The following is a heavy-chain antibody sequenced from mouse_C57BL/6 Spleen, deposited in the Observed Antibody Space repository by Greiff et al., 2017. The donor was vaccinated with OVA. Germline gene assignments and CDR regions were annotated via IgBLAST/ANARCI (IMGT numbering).Heavy chain of an antibody. J-gene: IGHJ3*01. CDR3: AREGSGLTTVVAETY. D-gene: IGHD1-1*01. V-gene: IGHV1-55*01. Sequence: QVQLQQPGAELVKPGASVKMSCKASGYTFTSYWITWVKQRPGQGLEWIGDIYPGSGSTNYNEKFKSKATLTVDTSSSTAYMQLSSLTSEDSSVYYWAREGSGLTTVVAETYWGQGTLVTVSA. CDR1: GYTFTSYW. CDR2: IYPGSGST.